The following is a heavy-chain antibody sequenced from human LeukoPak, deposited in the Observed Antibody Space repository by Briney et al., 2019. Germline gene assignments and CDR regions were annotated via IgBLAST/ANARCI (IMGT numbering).Heavy chain of an antibody. J-gene: IGHJ4*02. V-gene: IGHV1-18*01. CDR1: GYTFTSYG. CDR2: ISAYNGNT. CDR3: ARPTASYGSSGYYDYFDY. Sequence: ASVKVSCKASGYTFTSYGISWVRQAPGQGLKWMGLISAYNGNTNYAQKLQGRVTMTTDTSTSTAYMELRSLRSDDTAVYYCARPTASYGSSGYYDYFDYWGQGTLVTVSS. D-gene: IGHD3-22*01.